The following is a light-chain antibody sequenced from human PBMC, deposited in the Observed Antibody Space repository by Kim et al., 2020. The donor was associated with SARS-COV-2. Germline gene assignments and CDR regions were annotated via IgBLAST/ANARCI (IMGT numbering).Light chain of an antibody. CDR1: QSINNW. CDR3: QQYTSYSIT. Sequence: DIQMTQSPSTLSASVGDRVTITCRASQSINNWLAWYQQKPGKAPNLLISDASSLKSGVPSRFSGSGSGTEFTLTISSLQPDDFATYYCQQYTSYSITFGQGTRLEIK. V-gene: IGKV1-5*01. J-gene: IGKJ5*01. CDR2: DAS.